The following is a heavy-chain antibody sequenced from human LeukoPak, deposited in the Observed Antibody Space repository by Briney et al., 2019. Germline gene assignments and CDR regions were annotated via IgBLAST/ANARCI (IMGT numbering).Heavy chain of an antibody. J-gene: IGHJ5*01. CDR3: AKYGVLLPPGSRIPHWLGF. CDR1: GFTVSNYG. Sequence: GGSLRLSCAASGFTVSNYGMTWVRQAPGKGLEWVSTIVGRNGDTYYTDSVKGRFTISRDISKNTVYLQMSSLRGDDTAVYYCAKYGVLLPPGSRIPHWLGFWGQGALVTVSS. D-gene: IGHD2-15*01. CDR2: IVGRNGDT. V-gene: IGHV3-23*01.